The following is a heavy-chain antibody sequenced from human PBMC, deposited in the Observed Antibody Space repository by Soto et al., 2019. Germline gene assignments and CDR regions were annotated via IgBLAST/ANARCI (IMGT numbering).Heavy chain of an antibody. J-gene: IGHJ6*02. D-gene: IGHD6-13*01. Sequence: EVQLLESGGGLVQPGGSLRLSCAASGFTFSSYAMSWVRQAPGQWLEWVSAISGSGGSTYYADSVKGRFTISRDNSKNTLHLQMNSLRAEDPAVYYCATNLPQQLVLGDYYYSGMDVLGQGTKVTVSS. V-gene: IGHV3-23*01. CDR1: GFTFSSYA. CDR2: ISGSGGST. CDR3: ATNLPQQLVLGDYYYSGMDV.